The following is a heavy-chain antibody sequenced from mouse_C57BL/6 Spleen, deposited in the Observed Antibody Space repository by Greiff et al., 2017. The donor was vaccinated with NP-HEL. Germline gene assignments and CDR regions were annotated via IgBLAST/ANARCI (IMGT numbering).Heavy chain of an antibody. Sequence: QVQLQQSGAELVKPGASVTLSCQASGSAFTSSWMNWVTQRPGKGLEWIGQFYPGDGDTNYNGKFKGQATLTDDKSSSTAYMQLSSLTSEDSAVYFCARDGGKAWFAYWGQGTLVTVSA. J-gene: IGHJ3*01. CDR1: GSAFTSSW. V-gene: IGHV1-80*01. CDR2: FYPGDGDT. D-gene: IGHD1-1*01. CDR3: ARDGGKAWFAY.